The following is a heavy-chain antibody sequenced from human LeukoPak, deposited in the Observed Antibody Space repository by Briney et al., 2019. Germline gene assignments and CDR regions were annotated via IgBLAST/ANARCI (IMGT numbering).Heavy chain of an antibody. CDR1: GYTFTSYG. D-gene: IGHD3-10*01. CDR3: ARFRITMVRGVTMGPMDV. V-gene: IGHV1-18*01. J-gene: IGHJ6*03. CDR2: ISAYNGNT. Sequence: ASVKVSCKASGYTFTSYGISWVRQAPGQGLEWMGWISAYNGNTNYAQKLQGRVTMTTDTSTSTAYMELRSLRSEDTAVYYCARFRITMVRGVTMGPMDVWGKGTTVTISS.